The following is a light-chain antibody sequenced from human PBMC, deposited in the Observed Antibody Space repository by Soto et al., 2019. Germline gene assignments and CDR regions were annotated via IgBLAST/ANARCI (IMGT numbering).Light chain of an antibody. CDR3: QQSFSTPWT. CDR2: AAS. CDR1: QSITTY. Sequence: DIPMTQSPSSLSSSVGDRVIITCRSSQSITTYLNWYQQKPGKAPNLLIYAASSLQSGVPSRFSGSGSGADFTLTISSLQPEDFATYYCQQSFSTPWTFGQGTKVEI. V-gene: IGKV1-39*01. J-gene: IGKJ1*01.